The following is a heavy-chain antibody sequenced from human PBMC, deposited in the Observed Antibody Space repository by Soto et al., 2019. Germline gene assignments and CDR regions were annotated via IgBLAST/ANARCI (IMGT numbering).Heavy chain of an antibody. Sequence: ASVKVSCKASGYTFTGYYMHWVRQAPGQGLEWMGWINPNSGGTNYAQKFQGWVTMTRDTSISTAYMELSRLRSDDTAVYYCARGTGYCSGGSCLSPLDYWGQGTLVTVSS. V-gene: IGHV1-2*04. D-gene: IGHD2-15*01. J-gene: IGHJ4*02. CDR1: GYTFTGYY. CDR3: ARGTGYCSGGSCLSPLDY. CDR2: INPNSGGT.